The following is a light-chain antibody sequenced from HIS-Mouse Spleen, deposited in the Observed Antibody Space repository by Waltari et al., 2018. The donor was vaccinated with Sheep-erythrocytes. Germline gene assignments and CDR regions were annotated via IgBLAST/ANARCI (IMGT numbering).Light chain of an antibody. CDR3: CSYAGSSTPWV. CDR2: EGS. Sequence: QSALTQPASVSGSPGQSITISCTGTSSDVGSYNLVSWYQQHPGKAPKRMIYEGSKRPSGVFNRFSGSKSGNTASLTISGLQAEDEADYYCCSYAGSSTPWVFGGGTKLTVL. V-gene: IGLV2-23*01. J-gene: IGLJ3*02. CDR1: SSDVGSYNL.